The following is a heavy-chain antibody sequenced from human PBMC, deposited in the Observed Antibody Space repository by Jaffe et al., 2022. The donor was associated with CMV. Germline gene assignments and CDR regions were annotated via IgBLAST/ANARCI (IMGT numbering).Heavy chain of an antibody. J-gene: IGHJ6*03. D-gene: IGHD1-20*01. Sequence: QVQLVQSGGEVKKPGASVKVSCQASGYSFSSYGISWVRQAPGQGLEWMGWTSGYNGYTHYAQNFQGRVTMTTDKSTSTVDMELRTLRADDTAIYYCARIRIPSWGDNWNYFPYYMDVWGKGTTVTVSS. CDR3: ARIRIPSWGDNWNYFPYYMDV. CDR2: TSGYNGYT. CDR1: GYSFSSYG. V-gene: IGHV1-18*04.